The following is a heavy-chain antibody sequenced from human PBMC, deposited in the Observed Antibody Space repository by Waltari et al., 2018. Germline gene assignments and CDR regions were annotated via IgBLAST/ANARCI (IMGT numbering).Heavy chain of an antibody. CDR3: ARLAVWVAQEDF. V-gene: IGHV3-7*01. Sequence: VQLVESGGGLVEPGGSLRLSCAASGFTFSNHWMTWVRQAPGKGRGWVANIKQDGSAKYYVDSVTGRFTISRDNARNSLFLQMDSLRAEDTAVYYCARLAVWVAQEDFWGQGTLVTVSS. D-gene: IGHD1-26*01. CDR1: GFTFSNHW. J-gene: IGHJ4*02. CDR2: IKQDGSAK.